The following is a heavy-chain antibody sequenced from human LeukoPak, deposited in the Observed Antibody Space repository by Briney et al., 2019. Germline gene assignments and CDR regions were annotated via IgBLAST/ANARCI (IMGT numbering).Heavy chain of an antibody. CDR1: GFTFSSYG. D-gene: IGHD3-22*01. V-gene: IGHV3-33*01. Sequence: GGSLRLSCAASGFTFSSYGMHWVRQAPGKGLEWVAVIWYDGSNKYYADSVKGRFTISRDNSKNTLYLQMNSLRAEDTAVYSFARAPYCYESSGYYRNRCGLDYWGQGTLVTVAS. CDR3: ARAPYCYESSGYYRNRCGLDY. J-gene: IGHJ4*02. CDR2: IWYDGSNK.